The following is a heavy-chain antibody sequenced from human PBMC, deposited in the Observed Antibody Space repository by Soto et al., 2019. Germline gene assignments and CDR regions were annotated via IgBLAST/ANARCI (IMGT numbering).Heavy chain of an antibody. CDR3: APQIGIFGDFFYGMYV. CDR2: ISGSGGST. D-gene: IGHD3-3*01. CDR1: GFTFSSYA. V-gene: IGHV3-23*01. J-gene: IGHJ6*02. Sequence: PGWSLRLSCAASGFTFSSYAMSWVRQAPGKGLEWVSAISGSGGSTYYADSVKGRFTISRDNSKNTLYLQMKSLRAEDTAVYYCAPQIGIFGDFFYGMYVWGQGTTVTVSS.